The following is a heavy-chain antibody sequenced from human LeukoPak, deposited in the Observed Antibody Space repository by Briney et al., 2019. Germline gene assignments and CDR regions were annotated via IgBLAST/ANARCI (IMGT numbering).Heavy chain of an antibody. CDR1: GFTFGDYA. CDR2: IISKAYGGTT. J-gene: IGHJ4*02. D-gene: IGHD2-15*01. CDR3: TRVGYCSGGSCYEGGFYDY. V-gene: IGHV3-49*04. Sequence: PGRSPRLACTASGFTFGDYAMSWVRQPPGKGREGVGFIISKAYGGTTGYAAAVQCRFTISRDDSKSIAYLQMNSLKTEDTAVYYCTRVGYCSGGSCYEGGFYDYWGQGTLVTVSS.